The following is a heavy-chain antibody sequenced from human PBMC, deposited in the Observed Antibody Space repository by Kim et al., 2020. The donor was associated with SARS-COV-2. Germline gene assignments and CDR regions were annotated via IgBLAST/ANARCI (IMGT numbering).Heavy chain of an antibody. CDR2: ISSSSSYI. CDR3: ARERFSVDYGDPEAYFDY. Sequence: GGSLRLSCAASGFTFSSYSMNSVRQAPGKGLEWVSSISSSSSYIYYADSVKGRFTISRDNAKNSLYLQMNSLRAEDTAVYYCARERFSVDYGDPEAYFDYWGQGTLVTVSS. V-gene: IGHV3-21*01. D-gene: IGHD4-17*01. J-gene: IGHJ4*02. CDR1: GFTFSSYS.